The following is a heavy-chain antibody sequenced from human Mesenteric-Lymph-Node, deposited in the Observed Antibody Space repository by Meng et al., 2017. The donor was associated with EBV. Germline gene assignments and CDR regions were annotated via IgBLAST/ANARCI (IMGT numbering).Heavy chain of an antibody. CDR3: ASSRPLAGNWNYHY. D-gene: IGHD1-7*01. J-gene: IGHJ4*02. CDR1: RDSVSSNSAA. CDR2: TYYRSKWYN. Sequence: QVQLQQSGSGLVKPSQTPSLPCAISRDSVSSNSAAWNWIRQSPSRGLEWLGRTYYRSKWYNDYAVSVKSRITINPDTSKNQFSLQLNSVTPEDTAVYYCASSRPLAGNWNYHYWGQGTLVTVSS. V-gene: IGHV6-1*01.